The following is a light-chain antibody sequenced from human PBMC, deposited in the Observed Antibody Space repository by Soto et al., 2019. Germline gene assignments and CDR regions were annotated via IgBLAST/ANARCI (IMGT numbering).Light chain of an antibody. V-gene: IGKV3-20*01. CDR1: QSISSSY. Sequence: EIVLTQSPGTLSLSPGERATLSCRASQSISSSYLAWYQQKPGQAPRLLVYGASSRATGTPDRFSGSGSGTDFTLTISRLEPEDCAVYYCQQYGSSRFTFGPGTKVDIK. CDR3: QQYGSSRFT. CDR2: GAS. J-gene: IGKJ3*01.